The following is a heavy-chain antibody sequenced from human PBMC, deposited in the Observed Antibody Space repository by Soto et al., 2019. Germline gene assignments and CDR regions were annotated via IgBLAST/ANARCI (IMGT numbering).Heavy chain of an antibody. Sequence: LSLTCAVYGGSFSGYYWSWIRQPPGKGLEWIGEINHSGSTNYNPSLKSRVTISVDTSKNQFSLNLTSVTAADTAIYYCARDGLRYFGSSGYYSGPPLDYWGQGARVTVSS. CDR3: ARDGLRYFGSSGYYSGPPLDY. CDR1: GGSFSGYY. CDR2: INHSGST. D-gene: IGHD3-22*01. J-gene: IGHJ4*02. V-gene: IGHV4-34*01.